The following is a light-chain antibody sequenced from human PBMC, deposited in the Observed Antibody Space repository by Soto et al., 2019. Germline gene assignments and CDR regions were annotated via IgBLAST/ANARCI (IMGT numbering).Light chain of an antibody. CDR2: DTS. CDR1: QSVSSL. J-gene: IGKJ2*01. V-gene: IGKV3-15*01. Sequence: VLSHPPATLSVSKGERATFSCRASQSVSSLLAWYQQKPRQAPRLLIYDTSTRATGIPARFSGSGSGTDFTLTISSLQSEDFAIYYCQQYNIWPYTFGQGSNVDIK. CDR3: QQYNIWPYT.